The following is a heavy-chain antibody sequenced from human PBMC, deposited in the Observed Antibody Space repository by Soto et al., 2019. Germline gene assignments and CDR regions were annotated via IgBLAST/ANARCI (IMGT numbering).Heavy chain of an antibody. CDR1: GFTFSSYA. Sequence: GGSLRLSCAASGFTFSSYAMSWVRQTPGKGLEWVSVISGSGGSTYYADSVKGRFTISRDNSKNTLYLQMNSLRAEDTAVYYCAKKRGAGYCSGGSCYLDYWGQGTLGTVSS. CDR3: AKKRGAGYCSGGSCYLDY. J-gene: IGHJ4*02. CDR2: ISGSGGST. V-gene: IGHV3-23*01. D-gene: IGHD2-15*01.